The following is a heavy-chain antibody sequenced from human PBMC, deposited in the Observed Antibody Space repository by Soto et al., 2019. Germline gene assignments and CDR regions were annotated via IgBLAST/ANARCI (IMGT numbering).Heavy chain of an antibody. D-gene: IGHD3-22*01. CDR2: ISSSGGRT. Sequence: EVQLLESGGALVQPGGSLRLSCAASGFTFRNFAMSWVRQAPGRGPEWVSGISSSGGRTYYADSVKGRFTISRDNSKNTLYLQMNSLRAEDTAVYYCAKWQRGGGYYDSSGLGYWGQGTLVTVSS. J-gene: IGHJ4*02. CDR1: GFTFRNFA. CDR3: AKWQRGGGYYDSSGLGY. V-gene: IGHV3-23*01.